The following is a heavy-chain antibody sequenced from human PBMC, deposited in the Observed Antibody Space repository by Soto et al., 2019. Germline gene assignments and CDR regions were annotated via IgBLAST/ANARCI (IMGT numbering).Heavy chain of an antibody. Sequence: EVQLVESGGGLVKPGGSLRLSCAASGFTFSSYSMNWVRQAPGKGLEWVSSISSSSSYIYYADPVKGRFTISRDNAKNSLYLQMNSLRAEDTAVYYCAIYSGSSDSDYYGMDVWGQGTTVTVSS. D-gene: IGHD1-26*01. V-gene: IGHV3-21*01. CDR2: ISSSSSYI. CDR1: GFTFSSYS. J-gene: IGHJ6*02. CDR3: AIYSGSSDSDYYGMDV.